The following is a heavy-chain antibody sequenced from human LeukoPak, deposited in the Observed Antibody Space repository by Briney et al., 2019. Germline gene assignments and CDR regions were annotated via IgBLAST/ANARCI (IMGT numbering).Heavy chain of an antibody. D-gene: IGHD3-22*01. CDR3: AREELYYDSSGYYGY. J-gene: IGHJ4*02. CDR2: IKQDGSEK. V-gene: IGHV3-7*01. CDR1: GFTFSSYW. Sequence: PGGSLRLSCAASGFTFSSYWMSWVRQAPGKGLEWVANIKQDGSEKYYVDSVKGRFTISRDNAKNSLYLQMNSLRAEDTAVYYCAREELYYDSSGYYGYWGQGTLVTVSS.